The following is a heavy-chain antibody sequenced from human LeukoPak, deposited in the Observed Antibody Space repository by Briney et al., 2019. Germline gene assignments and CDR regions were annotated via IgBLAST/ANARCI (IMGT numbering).Heavy chain of an antibody. CDR2: INHSGST. CDR3: ARRGRIAVAGYYYYYYYMDV. V-gene: IGHV4-34*01. J-gene: IGHJ6*03. Sequence: PAETLSLTCAVYGGSFSGYYWSRIRQPPGKGLEWIGEINHSGSTNYNPSLKSRVTISVDTSKNQFSLKLSSVTAADTAVYYCARRGRIAVAGYYYYYYYMDVWGKGTTVTISS. CDR1: GGSFSGYY. D-gene: IGHD6-19*01.